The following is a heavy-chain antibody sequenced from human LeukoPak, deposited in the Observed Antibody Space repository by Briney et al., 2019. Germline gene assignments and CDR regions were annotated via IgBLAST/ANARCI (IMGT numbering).Heavy chain of an antibody. V-gene: IGHV1-18*04. CDR1: GYTFTGYY. J-gene: IGHJ4*02. Sequence: GASVKVSCKASGYTFTGYYMHWVRQAPGQGLEWMGWISAYTGNTNYAQKVQGRVTMTTDTSTSTAYMEVRSLRSDDTAVYYCARDSLGSYSSPDDWGQGTLVTVSS. CDR3: ARDSLGSYSSPDD. CDR2: ISAYTGNT. D-gene: IGHD1-26*01.